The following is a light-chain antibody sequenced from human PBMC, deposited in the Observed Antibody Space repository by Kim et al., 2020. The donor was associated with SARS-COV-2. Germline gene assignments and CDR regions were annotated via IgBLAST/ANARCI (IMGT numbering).Light chain of an antibody. CDR1: SGDFGSYKY. Sequence: PGKSVPISCSGTSGDFGSYKYVSSYQQHPGKSPKLIIYEVTKRPSGVPARFSGSMSGNTASLTVSGLQAEDEADYYCASHGGYDYVFGTVTKVTVL. V-gene: IGLV2-8*01. CDR2: EVT. J-gene: IGLJ1*01. CDR3: ASHGGYDYV.